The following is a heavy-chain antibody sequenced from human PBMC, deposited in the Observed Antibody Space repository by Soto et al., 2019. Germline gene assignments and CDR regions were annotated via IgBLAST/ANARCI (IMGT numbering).Heavy chain of an antibody. V-gene: IGHV3-30-3*01. Sequence: QVQLVESGGGVVQPGRSLRLSCAASGFTFSSYAMHWVRQAPGKGLEWVAVISYDGSNKYYADSVKGRFTISRDNSKNTLYLLMNSLRAVDTAVYYCAREWLVPGMDVCGQGTTVTVS. D-gene: IGHD6-19*01. CDR1: GFTFSSYA. J-gene: IGHJ6*02. CDR3: AREWLVPGMDV. CDR2: ISYDGSNK.